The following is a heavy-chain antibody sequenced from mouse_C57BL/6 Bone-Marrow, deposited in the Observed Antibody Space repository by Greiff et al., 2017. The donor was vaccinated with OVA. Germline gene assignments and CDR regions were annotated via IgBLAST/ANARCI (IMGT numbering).Heavy chain of an antibody. V-gene: IGHV1-78*01. Sequence: QVQLQQSDAELVKPGASVKISCKVSGYTFTDHTIHWMKQRPEQGLEWIGYIYPRDGSTKYNEKFKGKATLTADNSSSTAYMQLNSLTSEDSAVYFCARNSPLIYYYGSFDYFDYWGQGTTLTVSS. CDR1: GYTFTDHT. D-gene: IGHD1-1*01. J-gene: IGHJ2*01. CDR3: ARNSPLIYYYGSFDYFDY. CDR2: IYPRDGST.